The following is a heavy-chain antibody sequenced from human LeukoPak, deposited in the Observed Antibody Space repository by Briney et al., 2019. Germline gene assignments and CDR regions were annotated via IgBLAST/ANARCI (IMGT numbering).Heavy chain of an antibody. Sequence: SVKVSCKASGGTFSNYAINWVRQAPGPGLEWMGGIIPLFGTANYAQKFQGRVTITADESTSTVYMELNSLKSEDTAVYYCARELGIAAAGTGYDYWGQGTLVTVSS. V-gene: IGHV1-69*01. CDR1: GGTFSNYA. CDR3: ARELGIAAAGTGYDY. CDR2: IIPLFGTA. J-gene: IGHJ4*02. D-gene: IGHD6-13*01.